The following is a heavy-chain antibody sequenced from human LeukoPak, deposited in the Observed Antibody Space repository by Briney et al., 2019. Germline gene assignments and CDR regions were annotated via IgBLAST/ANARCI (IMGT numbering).Heavy chain of an antibody. CDR3: ARGLQETLAWLKALSAFDI. CDR1: GYTFTCYG. Sequence: ASVKVSCKASGYTFTCYGISWVRQAPGQGLEWMGWISAYNGNTNYAQKLQGRVTMTTDTSTGTAYMELRSLRSDDTAVYYCARGLQETLAWLKALSAFDIWGQGTMVTVSS. CDR2: ISAYNGNT. D-gene: IGHD5-24*01. V-gene: IGHV1-18*01. J-gene: IGHJ3*02.